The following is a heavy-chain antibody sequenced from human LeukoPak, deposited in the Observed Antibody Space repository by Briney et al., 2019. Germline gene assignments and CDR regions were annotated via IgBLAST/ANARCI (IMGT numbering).Heavy chain of an antibody. CDR3: TRYPSYYYDSSGDGDY. V-gene: IGHV1-24*01. J-gene: IGHJ4*02. CDR1: GYTLTELS. CDR2: FDPEDGET. Sequence: ASVKVSCKVSGYTLTELSMHWVRQAPGKGLEWMGGFDPEDGETIYAQKFQGRVTMTEDTSTDTAYMELSSLRSEDTAVYYCTRYPSYYYDSSGDGDYWGQGTLVTVSS. D-gene: IGHD3-22*01.